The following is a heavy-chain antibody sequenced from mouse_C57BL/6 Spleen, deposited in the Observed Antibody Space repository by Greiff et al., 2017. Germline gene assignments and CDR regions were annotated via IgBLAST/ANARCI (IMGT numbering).Heavy chain of an antibody. J-gene: IGHJ2*01. D-gene: IGHD3-2*02. V-gene: IGHV1-18*01. CDR2: INPNNGGT. CDR1: GYTFTDYN. Sequence: VQLQQSGPELVKPGASVKIPCKASGYTFTDYNMDWVKQSHGKSLEWIGDINPNNGGTIYNQKFKGKATLTVDKSSSTAYMELRSLTSEDTAVYYCARENSSGSSYFDYWGQGTTLTVSS. CDR3: ARENSSGSSYFDY.